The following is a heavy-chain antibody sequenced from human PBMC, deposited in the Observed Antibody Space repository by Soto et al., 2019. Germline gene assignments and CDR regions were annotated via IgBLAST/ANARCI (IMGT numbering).Heavy chain of an antibody. CDR2: ISAHNGNT. D-gene: IGHD3-10*01. J-gene: IGHJ6*02. CDR3: ARPNYYGSGSYYKQYYGMDV. Sequence: QVQLVQSGAEVKKPGDSVKVSCKASGYTFTRYGISWVRQAPGQGLEWMGWISAHNGNTNYAQKLQGRVTMTTDTSTSTAYMELRSLRSDDTAVYYCARPNYYGSGSYYKQYYGMDVWGQGTTVTVSS. CDR1: GYTFTRYG. V-gene: IGHV1-18*01.